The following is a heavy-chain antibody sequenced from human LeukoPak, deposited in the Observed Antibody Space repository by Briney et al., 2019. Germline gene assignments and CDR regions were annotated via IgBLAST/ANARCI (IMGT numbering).Heavy chain of an antibody. J-gene: IGHJ4*02. CDR3: AKETPDYGDYDSGPLDY. V-gene: IGHV3-30*18. Sequence: GGSLRLCCAASGFTFSTYGMHWVRQAPGKGLEWVAVISYDGSNKYYADSVKGRFTISRDNSKNTLYLQMNSLRTEDTAVYYCAKETPDYGDYDSGPLDYWGQGTLVTVSS. D-gene: IGHD4-17*01. CDR1: GFTFSTYG. CDR2: ISYDGSNK.